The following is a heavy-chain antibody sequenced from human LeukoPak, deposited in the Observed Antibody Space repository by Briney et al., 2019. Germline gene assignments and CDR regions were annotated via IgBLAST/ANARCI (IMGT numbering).Heavy chain of an antibody. CDR2: INCDGRRT. CDR1: GFTFSSYW. CDR3: ARGSRDGYNTRPDY. V-gene: IGHV3-74*01. D-gene: IGHD5-24*01. J-gene: IGHJ4*02. Sequence: PGGALRLSCAASGFTFSSYWMHWVRQAPGKGLVWVSRINCDGRRTTYADSVKGRFSISRDNAKNTLFLQMNSLRAEDTSVYYCARGSRDGYNTRPDYWGQGTLVTVSS.